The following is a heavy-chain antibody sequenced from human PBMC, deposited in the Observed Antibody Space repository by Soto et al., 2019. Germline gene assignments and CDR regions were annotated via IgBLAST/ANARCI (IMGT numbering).Heavy chain of an antibody. V-gene: IGHV3-23*01. CDR1: GFTFSSYA. CDR3: AKDSSGWYARMGDWFDP. J-gene: IGHJ5*02. D-gene: IGHD6-19*01. CDR2: ISGSGGST. Sequence: GGSLRLSCAASGFTFSSYAMSWVRQAPGKGLEWVSAISGSGGSTYYADSVKGRFTISRDNSKNTLYLQMNSLRAEDTAVYYCAKDSSGWYARMGDWFDPWGQGTLVTVSS.